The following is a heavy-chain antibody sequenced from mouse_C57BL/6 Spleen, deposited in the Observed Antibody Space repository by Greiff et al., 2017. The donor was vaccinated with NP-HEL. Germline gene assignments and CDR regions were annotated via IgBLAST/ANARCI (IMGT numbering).Heavy chain of an antibody. D-gene: IGHD4-1*01. CDR1: GFSFNTYA. CDR3: VRHKANWVCDY. CDR2: IRSKSNNYAT. Sequence: EVQLVESGGGLVQPKGSLKLSCAASGFSFNTYAMNWVRQAPGKGLEWVARIRSKSNNYATYYADSVKDRFTISRDDSESMLYLQMNNLKTEDTAMYYCVRHKANWVCDYWGQGTTLTVSS. J-gene: IGHJ2*01. V-gene: IGHV10-1*01.